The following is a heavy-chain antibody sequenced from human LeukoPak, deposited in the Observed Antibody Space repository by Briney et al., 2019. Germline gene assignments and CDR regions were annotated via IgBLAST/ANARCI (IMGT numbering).Heavy chain of an antibody. D-gene: IGHD3-3*01. J-gene: IGHJ3*02. CDR1: GFTFSSYH. V-gene: IGHV3-48*01. CDR3: ARVWKPRQIFTALDAFDI. Sequence: PGGSLRLSCAASGFTFSSYHMNWVRQAPGKGLEWVSYISGSSSTTYYADSVKGRFTISRDNAKNSLYLQMNSLRVEDTAVYYCARVWKPRQIFTALDAFDIWGQGTMVTVSS. CDR2: ISGSSSTT.